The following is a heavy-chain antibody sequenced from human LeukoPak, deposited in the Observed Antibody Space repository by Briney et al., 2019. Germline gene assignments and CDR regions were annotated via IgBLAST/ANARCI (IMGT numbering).Heavy chain of an antibody. V-gene: IGHV3-30*18. CDR2: ISYDGSNK. Sequence: GRSLRLSCAASGFTFSSYGMHWVRQAPGKGLEWVAVISYDGSNKYYADSVRGRFTISRDNSKNTLYLQMSSLRAEDTAVYYCANKGAARPFDYWGQGTLVTVSS. J-gene: IGHJ4*02. CDR1: GFTFSSYG. CDR3: ANKGAARPFDY. D-gene: IGHD6-6*01.